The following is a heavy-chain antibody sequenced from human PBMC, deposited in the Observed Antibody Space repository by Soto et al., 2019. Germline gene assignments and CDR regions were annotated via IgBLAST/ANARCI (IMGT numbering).Heavy chain of an antibody. CDR2: IRQDGSEK. CDR1: GFTFSSYY. V-gene: IGHV3-7*01. D-gene: IGHD4-17*01. J-gene: IGHJ5*02. Sequence: PGGSLRLSCAASGFTFSSYYMSWVRQAPGKGLEWVANIRQDGSEKYYVDSVKGRFTISRDNAKNSLYLQMNSLRAEDTAVYYFARDPYGDYWFDPWGQGILVTVSS. CDR3: ARDPYGDYWFDP.